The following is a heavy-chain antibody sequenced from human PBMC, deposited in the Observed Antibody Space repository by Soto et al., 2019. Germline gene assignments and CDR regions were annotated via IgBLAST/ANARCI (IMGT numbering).Heavy chain of an antibody. CDR2: MNPNSGNT. CDR1: GYTFTSYD. CDR3: ARERNWFDP. V-gene: IGHV1-8*01. J-gene: IGHJ5*02. Sequence: QVQLVQSGAEVKKPGASVKVSCNASGYTFTSYDINWVRQATGQGLEWMGWMNPNSGNTVYAQRFQGRVTXSRNTSLSTAYMELRSLRSEDTDVYYCARERNWFDPWGQGTLVTVSS.